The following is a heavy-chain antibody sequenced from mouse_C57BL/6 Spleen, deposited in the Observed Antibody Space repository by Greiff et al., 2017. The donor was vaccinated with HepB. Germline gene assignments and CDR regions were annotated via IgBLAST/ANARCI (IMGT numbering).Heavy chain of an antibody. CDR1: GYAFSSSW. V-gene: IGHV1-82*01. J-gene: IGHJ1*03. CDR2: IYPGDGDT. D-gene: IGHD5-1*01. Sequence: VQLQESGPELVKPGASVKISCKASGYAFSSSWMNWVKQRPGKGLEWIGRIYPGDGDTNYNGKFKGKATLTADKSSSTAYMQLSSLTSEDSAVYFCARSHEYDWYFDVWGTGTTVTVSS. CDR3: ARSHEYDWYFDV.